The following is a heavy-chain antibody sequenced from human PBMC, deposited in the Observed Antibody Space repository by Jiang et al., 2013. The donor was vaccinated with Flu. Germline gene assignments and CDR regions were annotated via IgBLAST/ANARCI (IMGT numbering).Heavy chain of an antibody. D-gene: IGHD2/OR15-2a*01. CDR1: GFIFTNYA. Sequence: AASGFIFTNYAMSWVRQAPGKGLEWVSTNSISIGRTYYAHSVKGRFTISRDNSKDTVYLQMNSLRAEDTAVYYCVREVYFYGSPNYFDYWGQGTLVTVSS. CDR3: VREVYFYGSPNYFDY. V-gene: IGHV3-23*01. CDR2: NSISIGRT. J-gene: IGHJ4*02.